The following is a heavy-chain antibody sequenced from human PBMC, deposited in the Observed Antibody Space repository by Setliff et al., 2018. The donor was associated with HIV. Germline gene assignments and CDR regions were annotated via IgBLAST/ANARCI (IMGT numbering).Heavy chain of an antibody. CDR2: INQDGSEK. CDR3: ARDLWARGSEDGFDI. CDR1: GFTFSDYW. V-gene: IGHV3-7*03. Sequence: GGSLRLSCAAYGFTFSDYWMSWVRQAPGKGLEWVANINQDGSEKKYVASVKSRFTISRGNAENSVYLQMNTLRVEDMAVYYCARDLWARGSEDGFDIWGQGTVVTVSS. D-gene: IGHD2-21*01. J-gene: IGHJ3*02.